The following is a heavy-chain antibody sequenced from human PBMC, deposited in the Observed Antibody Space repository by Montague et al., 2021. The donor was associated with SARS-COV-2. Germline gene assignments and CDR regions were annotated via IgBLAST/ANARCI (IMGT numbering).Heavy chain of an antibody. CDR1: GGSISRYY. CDR2: IYYSGST. J-gene: IGHJ4*02. V-gene: IGHV4-59*01. Sequence: SETLSLTCTVPGGSISRYYWNWIRQPPGKGLEWIAYIYYSGSTXXXPSXXXRVTISVDTSKNQFSLKLSSVTAADTAVYYCARSRENYNILTGYPYYFDYWGQGTLVTVSS. CDR3: ARSRENYNILTGYPYYFDY. D-gene: IGHD3-9*01.